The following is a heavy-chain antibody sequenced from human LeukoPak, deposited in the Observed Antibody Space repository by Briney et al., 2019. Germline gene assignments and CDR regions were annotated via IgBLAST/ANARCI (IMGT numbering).Heavy chain of an antibody. J-gene: IGHJ4*02. CDR3: ATQILLCHYY. V-gene: IGHV4-61*02. CDR2: VLTSGTT. CDR1: GGSINSGSYY. D-gene: IGHD2/OR15-2a*01. Sequence: SETLSLTCTVSGGSINSGSYYWSWIRQPAGKGLEWIGRVLTSGTTNYNPSLKSRVSISVDTSKNQFSLKLSSVTAADTAVYYCATQILLCHYYWGQGTLVTVSS.